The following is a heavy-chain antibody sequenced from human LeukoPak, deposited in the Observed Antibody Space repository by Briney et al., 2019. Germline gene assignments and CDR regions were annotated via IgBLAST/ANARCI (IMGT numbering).Heavy chain of an antibody. J-gene: IGHJ4*02. CDR1: GFTFSSYW. D-gene: IGHD3-10*01. V-gene: IGHV3-74*01. CDR3: ARGPPYGSRSDYFDY. Sequence: GGSLRLSCAASGFTFSSYWMHWVRQDPRKGLVWVSRINGDGRNINYADSVRGRFTISRDNAKNTLYLQMNTLRVEDTAVYYCARGPPYGSRSDYFDYWGQGTLVTVSS. CDR2: INGDGRNI.